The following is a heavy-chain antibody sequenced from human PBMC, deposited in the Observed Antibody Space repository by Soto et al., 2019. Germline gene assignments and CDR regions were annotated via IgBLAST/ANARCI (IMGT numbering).Heavy chain of an antibody. D-gene: IGHD3-3*01. CDR1: GDSVSSSY. J-gene: IGHJ6*03. CDR3: ARGVLEWLLRDSYYYYMDV. Sequence: SETLSLTCTVSGDSVSSSYWNWIRQAPGKGLEWIGYIDDTGSTNYNPSLKSRVTLSVDPSNNQYSLKLSSVTAADTAVYYCARGVLEWLLRDSYYYYMDVWGKGTTVTVSS. V-gene: IGHV4-59*02. CDR2: IDDTGST.